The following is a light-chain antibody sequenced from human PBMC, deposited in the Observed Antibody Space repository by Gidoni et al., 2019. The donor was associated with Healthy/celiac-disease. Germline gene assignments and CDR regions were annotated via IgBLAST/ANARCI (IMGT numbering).Light chain of an antibody. V-gene: IGKV1-33*01. J-gene: IGKJ1*01. CDR2: DAS. CDR1: QDISNY. Sequence: DIQMTHSPSSLSASVGNRVTITRQESQDISNYLNWYQQKPGKAPKLLIYDASNLETGVPSRFSGSGSGTDFTFTISSLQPEDIATYYCQQYDNLPWTFGQGTKVEIK. CDR3: QQYDNLPWT.